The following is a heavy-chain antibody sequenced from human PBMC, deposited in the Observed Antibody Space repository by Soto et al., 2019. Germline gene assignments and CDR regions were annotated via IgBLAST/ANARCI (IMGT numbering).Heavy chain of an antibody. Sequence: QVQLQESGPGLVKPSQTLSLTCTVSGGSISSGGYYWSWIRQHPGKGLEWIGYIYYSGSTYYNPSLKSRATTSVDTSKNQCSLKLSSVTAAETAVYYCAREIYGNRARIAGAVGHYWYFDLWGRGTLVTVSS. CDR1: GGSISSGGYY. V-gene: IGHV4-31*03. CDR3: AREIYGNRARIAGAVGHYWYFDL. CDR2: IYYSGST. D-gene: IGHD6-13*01. J-gene: IGHJ2*01.